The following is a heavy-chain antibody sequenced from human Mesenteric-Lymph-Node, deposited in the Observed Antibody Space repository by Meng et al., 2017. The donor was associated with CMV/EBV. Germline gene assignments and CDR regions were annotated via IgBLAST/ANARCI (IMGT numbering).Heavy chain of an antibody. CDR2: IYYMGNT. J-gene: IGHJ6*02. CDR1: GGSVISSGHY. Sequence: SKTLSLTCSVSGGSVISSGHYWGWIRQPPGKGLEWIGNIYYMGNTYYSPSLESRLSISIDTSKNQFSLMLRSVTAADTAVYYCAREAAGEKYFYGLDVWGQGTTVTVSS. D-gene: IGHD1-26*01. CDR3: AREAAGEKYFYGLDV. V-gene: IGHV4-39*07.